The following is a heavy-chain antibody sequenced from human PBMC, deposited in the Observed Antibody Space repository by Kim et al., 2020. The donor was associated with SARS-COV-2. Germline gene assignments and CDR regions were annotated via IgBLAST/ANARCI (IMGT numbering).Heavy chain of an antibody. D-gene: IGHD4-17*01. CDR2: IWYDGSNK. J-gene: IGHJ3*02. CDR1: GFTFSSYG. Sequence: GGSLRLSCAASGFTFSSYGMHWVRQAPGKGLEWVAVIWYDGSNKYYADSVKGRFTISRDNSKNTLYLQMNSLRAEDTAVYYCARGIPATVPDAFDIWGQGTMVTVSS. V-gene: IGHV3-33*01. CDR3: ARGIPATVPDAFDI.